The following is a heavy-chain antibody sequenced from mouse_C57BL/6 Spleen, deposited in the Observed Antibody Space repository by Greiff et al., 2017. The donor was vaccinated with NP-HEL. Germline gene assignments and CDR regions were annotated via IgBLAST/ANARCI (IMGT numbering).Heavy chain of an antibody. J-gene: IGHJ1*03. CDR3: ASQGYYYGSSYWYCDV. V-gene: IGHV1-55*01. CDR2: IYPGSGST. Sequence: QVQLQQPGAELVKPGASVKMSCKASGYTFTSYWITWVKQRPGQGLEWIGDIYPGSGSTNYTEKFKSQATLTVDTSSSTAYMQLSSLTSEDSAVYYCASQGYYYGSSYWYCDVWGTGTTVTVAS. D-gene: IGHD1-1*01. CDR1: GYTFTSYW.